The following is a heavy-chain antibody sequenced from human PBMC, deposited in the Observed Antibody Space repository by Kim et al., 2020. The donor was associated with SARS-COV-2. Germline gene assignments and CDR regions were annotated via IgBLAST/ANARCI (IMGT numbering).Heavy chain of an antibody. Sequence: NIKYSQKFKGRATRPWDTSASTAYMELRALTSEDTAVYYCARDLLHSGYDYWGQGTLVTVSS. D-gene: IGHD5-12*01. V-gene: IGHV1-3*01. CDR2: NI. CDR3: ARDLLHSGYDY. J-gene: IGHJ4*02.